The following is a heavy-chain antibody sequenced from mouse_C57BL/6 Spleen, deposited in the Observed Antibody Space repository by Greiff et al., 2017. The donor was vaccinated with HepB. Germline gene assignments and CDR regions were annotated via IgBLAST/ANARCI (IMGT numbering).Heavy chain of an antibody. J-gene: IGHJ2*01. Sequence: QVQLKESGAELARPGASVKLSCKASGYTFTSYGISWVKQRTGQGLEWIGEIYPRSGNTYYNEKFKGKATLTADKSSSTAYMELRSLTSEDSAVYFCALTTVLADYWGQGTTLTVSS. CDR3: ALTTVLADY. CDR1: GYTFTSYG. CDR2: IYPRSGNT. V-gene: IGHV1-81*01. D-gene: IGHD1-1*01.